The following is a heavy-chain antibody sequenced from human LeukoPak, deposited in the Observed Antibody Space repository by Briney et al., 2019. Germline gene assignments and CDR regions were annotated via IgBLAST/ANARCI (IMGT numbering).Heavy chain of an antibody. D-gene: IGHD3-9*01. V-gene: IGHV5-10-1*01. CDR2: IDPSDSYT. J-gene: IGHJ4*02. CDR3: ARLALLRYFDWSQGDY. CDR1: GYSFTSYW. Sequence: GESLKISCKGSGYSFTSYWISWVRQMPGKGLEWMGRIDPSDSYTNYSPSFQGHVTISADKSISTAYLQWSSLKASDTAMYYCARLALLRYFDWSQGDYWGQGTLVTVSS.